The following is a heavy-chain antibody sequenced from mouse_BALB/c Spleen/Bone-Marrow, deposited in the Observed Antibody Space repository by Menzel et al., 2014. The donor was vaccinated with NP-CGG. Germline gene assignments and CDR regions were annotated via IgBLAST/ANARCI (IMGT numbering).Heavy chain of an antibody. CDR1: GFTFSDYY. CDR2: ISDGGSYT. D-gene: IGHD2-4*01. CDR3: ARVSYDYFDY. J-gene: IGHJ2*01. Sequence: EVQLVESGGGLVKPGGSPKLSCAASGFTFSDYYMYWVRQTPEKRLEWVATISDGGSYTYYPDSVKGRFTISRDNAKNNLYLQMSSLKSEDTAMYYCARVSYDYFDYWGQGTTLTVSS. V-gene: IGHV5-4*02.